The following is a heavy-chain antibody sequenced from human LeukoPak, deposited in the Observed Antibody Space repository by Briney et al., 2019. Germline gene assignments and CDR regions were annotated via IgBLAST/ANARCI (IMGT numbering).Heavy chain of an antibody. V-gene: IGHV3-53*01. J-gene: IGHJ4*02. CDR1: GFTVSSSY. CDR3: AKGGSNYYGSGSYHLFDY. CDR2: IYSGGST. Sequence: GGSLRLSCAASGFTVSSSYMSWVRQAPGKGLEWVSIIYSGGSTYYAASVKGRFTISRDNSKNTLYLQMNSLRAEDTAVYYCAKGGSNYYGSGSYHLFDYWGQGTLVTVSS. D-gene: IGHD3-10*01.